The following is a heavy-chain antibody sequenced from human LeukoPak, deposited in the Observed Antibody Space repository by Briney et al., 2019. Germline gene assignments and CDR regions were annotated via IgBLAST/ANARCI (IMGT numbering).Heavy chain of an antibody. J-gene: IGHJ2*01. V-gene: IGHV3-30*02. CDR3: AKDNYYDSSAGYWYFDL. Sequence: GGSLRLSCAVSGLDFSSYGMHWVRQAPGKGLEWVAVIWYDGSNKYYADSVKGRFTISRDNSKNTLYLQMNSLRAEDMALYYCAKDNYYDSSAGYWYFDLWGRGTLVTVSS. CDR2: IWYDGSNK. D-gene: IGHD3-22*01. CDR1: GLDFSSYG.